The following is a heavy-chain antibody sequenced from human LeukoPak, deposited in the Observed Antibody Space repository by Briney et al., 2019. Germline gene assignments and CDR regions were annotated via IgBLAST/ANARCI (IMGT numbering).Heavy chain of an antibody. J-gene: IGHJ4*02. CDR1: GFPVSSNS. D-gene: IGHD4/OR15-4a*01. CDR3: ARRAGAYSHPYDY. CDR2: IYSDNT. Sequence: AGGSLRLSCTVSGFPVSSNSMSWVRQAPGKGLEWVSFIYSDNTHYSDSVKGRFTIPRDNSKNTLYLQMNSLRAEDTAVYYCARRAGAYSHPYDYWGQGTLVTVSS. V-gene: IGHV3-53*01.